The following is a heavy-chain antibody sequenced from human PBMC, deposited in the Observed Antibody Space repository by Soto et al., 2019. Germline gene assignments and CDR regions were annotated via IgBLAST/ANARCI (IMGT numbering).Heavy chain of an antibody. CDR2: MNPNSGNT. V-gene: IGHV1-8*02. CDR1: GYTFTSYG. CDR3: ARKGHDFWSGYRYYCFGMDV. D-gene: IGHD3-3*01. J-gene: IGHJ6*02. Sequence: ASVKVSCKASGYTFTSYGISWVRQAPGQGLEWMGWMNPNSGNTGYAQKFQGRVTMTRNTSISTAYMELSSLRSEDTAVYYCARKGHDFWSGYRYYCFGMDVWGQGTTVTVS.